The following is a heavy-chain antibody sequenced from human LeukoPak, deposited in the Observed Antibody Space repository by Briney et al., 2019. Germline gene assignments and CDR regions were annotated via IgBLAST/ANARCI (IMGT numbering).Heavy chain of an antibody. CDR1: GFTFGDYA. Sequence: GGSLRLSCTASGFTFGDYAMSWVRQAPGKGLEWVSVIYSGGNTNYADSVKGRFTISRDNSKNTLYLQMNSLRAEDTAVYYCARGVGNYYDNSGYQNWGQGTLVTVSS. CDR2: IYSGGNT. J-gene: IGHJ4*02. V-gene: IGHV3-53*01. D-gene: IGHD3-22*01. CDR3: ARGVGNYYDNSGYQN.